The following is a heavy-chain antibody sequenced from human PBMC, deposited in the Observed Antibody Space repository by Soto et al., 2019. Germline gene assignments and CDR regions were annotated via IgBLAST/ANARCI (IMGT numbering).Heavy chain of an antibody. CDR3: ASAMSTNEGCLDP. Sequence: QVELQESGPGLVKLSETLSLTWKVPGASVRSGSYYWGWIGQRPGWGLEWIGYIYYNGTSDYNPPDKSPVTISIDTSKNQISLTLDYLTAADTAVYSCASAMSTNEGCLDPWGQGRLVTFSS. CDR2: IYYNGTS. J-gene: IGHJ5*02. CDR1: GASVRSGSYY. V-gene: IGHV4-61*01. D-gene: IGHD1-26*01.